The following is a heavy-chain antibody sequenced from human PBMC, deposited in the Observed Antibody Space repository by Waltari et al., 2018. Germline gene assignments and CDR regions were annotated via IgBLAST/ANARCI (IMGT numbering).Heavy chain of an antibody. J-gene: IGHJ3*02. CDR1: GFTFSSYS. V-gene: IGHV3-48*04. CDR2: ISSSSTI. Sequence: EVQLVESGGGLVQPGGSLRLSCAASGFTFSSYSMNWVRQAPGKGLEWVSYISSSSTIYYADSVKGRFTISRDNAKNSLYLQMNSLRAEDTAVYYCARDDAFDIWGQGTMVTVSS. CDR3: ARDDAFDI.